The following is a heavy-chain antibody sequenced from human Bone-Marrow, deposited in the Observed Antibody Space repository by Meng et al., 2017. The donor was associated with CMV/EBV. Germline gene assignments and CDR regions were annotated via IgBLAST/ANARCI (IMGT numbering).Heavy chain of an antibody. CDR2: ISYDGSNK. J-gene: IGHJ3*02. CDR1: GFTFSSYA. V-gene: IGHV3-30-3*02. CDR3: AKPEYNWNYVVAFAI. D-gene: IGHD1-7*01. Sequence: GGSLRLSCAASGFTFSSYAMHWVRQAPGKGLEWVAVISYDGSNKYYADSVKGRFTISRDNSKNTLYLQMNSLRAEDTAVYYCAKPEYNWNYVVAFAIWGPGKTVTVSS.